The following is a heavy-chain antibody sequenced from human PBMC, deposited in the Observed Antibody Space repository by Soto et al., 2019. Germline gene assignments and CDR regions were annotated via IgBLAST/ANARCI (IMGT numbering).Heavy chain of an antibody. CDR2: IYPGDSDT. Sequence: GESRKISCKVSGYSFTSYWIAWVRQMPGKGLEWMGMIYPGDSDTKYSPSFQGQVTISADKSISTAYLQWSSLKGTDTAMYYCARVNCCVGVPCVYDVDVWGQGTTVTVSS. V-gene: IGHV5-51*01. J-gene: IGHJ6*02. CDR3: ARVNCCVGVPCVYDVDV. D-gene: IGHD2-15*01. CDR1: GYSFTSYW.